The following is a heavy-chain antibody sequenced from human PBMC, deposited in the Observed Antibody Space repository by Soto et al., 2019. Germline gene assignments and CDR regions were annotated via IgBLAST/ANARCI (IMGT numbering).Heavy chain of an antibody. V-gene: IGHV1-69*02. CDR1: GGTISSYP. J-gene: IGHJ4*02. D-gene: IGHD6-13*01. CDR2: IIPILGIA. Sequence: QVQLVQSGAEVKKPGSSVKVSCKASGGTISSYPISWVRQAPGQGLEWMGRIIPILGIANYAQKFQGRVTITAGKSTSTAYRALSSLRSEDTTVYYCAGRPTAAGYLDCWCQGTLVTVSS. CDR3: AGRPTAAGYLDC.